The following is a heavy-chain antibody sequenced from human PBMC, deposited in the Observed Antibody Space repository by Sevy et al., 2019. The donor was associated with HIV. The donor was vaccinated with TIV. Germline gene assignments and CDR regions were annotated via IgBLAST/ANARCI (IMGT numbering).Heavy chain of an antibody. CDR3: TKDAGWPL. J-gene: IGHJ4*02. V-gene: IGHV3-23*01. CDR1: GFIFGTHA. D-gene: IGHD3-9*01. Sequence: GGSLRLSCAASGFIFGTHAMSWVCQAPGKGLEWVSGITSSASTTYYADSVKGRFTISRDNSKNTLYLQMNNLRAEDTAVYYCTKDAGWPLWGQGTLVTVSS. CDR2: ITSSASTT.